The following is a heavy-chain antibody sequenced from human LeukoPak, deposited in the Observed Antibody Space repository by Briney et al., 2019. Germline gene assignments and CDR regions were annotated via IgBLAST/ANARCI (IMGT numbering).Heavy chain of an antibody. D-gene: IGHD1-26*01. CDR1: GFTFSSYG. J-gene: IGHJ4*02. V-gene: IGHV3-33*01. Sequence: GRSLRLSCAASGFTFSSYGMHWVRQTPGRGLEWVAVIWSDGSNKYYADSVKGRFTISRDNSKNTLYLQMNSLRAEDTAVYYCARGSGSFSGGFDYWGQGTLVTVSS. CDR2: IWSDGSNK. CDR3: ARGSGSFSGGFDY.